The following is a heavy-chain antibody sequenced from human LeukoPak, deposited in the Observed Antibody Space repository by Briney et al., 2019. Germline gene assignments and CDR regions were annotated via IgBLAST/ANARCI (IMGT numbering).Heavy chain of an antibody. D-gene: IGHD3-3*01. CDR2: IIPIFGTA. Sequence: ASVKVSCKASGGTFSSYAISWVRQAPGQGLEWMGGIIPIFGTANYAQKFQGRVTITADESTSTAYMELSSLRSEDTAVYYCARYYDFWSGYYTQYYYYGMDVWGQGTTVTVSS. CDR1: GGTFSSYA. CDR3: ARYYDFWSGYYTQYYYYGMDV. V-gene: IGHV1-69*13. J-gene: IGHJ6*02.